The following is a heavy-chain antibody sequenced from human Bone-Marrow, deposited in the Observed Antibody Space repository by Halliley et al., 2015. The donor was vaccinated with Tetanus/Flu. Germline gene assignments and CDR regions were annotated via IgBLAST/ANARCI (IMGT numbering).Heavy chain of an antibody. D-gene: IGHD3-3*01. CDR3: ARHLDHSRFDP. J-gene: IGHJ5*02. V-gene: IGHV4-39*01. Sequence: RGLGWVGTIYYRGPPYHTPPLKGRVPISVDAPKTQFFRGLSSMTAADTAVYYCARHLDHSRFDPWGQGTLVTVSS. CDR2: IYYRGPP.